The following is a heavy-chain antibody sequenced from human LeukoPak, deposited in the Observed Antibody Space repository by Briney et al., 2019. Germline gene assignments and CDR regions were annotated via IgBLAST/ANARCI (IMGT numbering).Heavy chain of an antibody. CDR3: TRSRRDGNDY. CDR1: GFTFSSSW. V-gene: IGHV3-7*01. Sequence: GGSLRLCCAASGFTFSSSWMSWVRQAPGKGLEWVANINEDGSAKYYVDSVKGRFTISRDNAKRSLDLQVNSLRAEDTAVYYCTRSRRDGNDYWGQGTLVTVSS. CDR2: INEDGSAK. J-gene: IGHJ4*02. D-gene: IGHD5-24*01.